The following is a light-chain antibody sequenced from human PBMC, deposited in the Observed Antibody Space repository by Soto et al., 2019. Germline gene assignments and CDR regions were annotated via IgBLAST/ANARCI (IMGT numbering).Light chain of an antibody. J-gene: IGLJ1*01. CDR1: SSDVGGYDS. Sequence: QSALTQPASVSGSPGQSITISCTGTSSDVGGYDSVSWYQHHPGKAPILMIFEVSHRPSAVSTRFSGSKSGNTASLTISGLQAEDEADYYCNSYTSNNTYVFGTGTQLTVL. CDR3: NSYTSNNTYV. CDR2: EVS. V-gene: IGLV2-14*01.